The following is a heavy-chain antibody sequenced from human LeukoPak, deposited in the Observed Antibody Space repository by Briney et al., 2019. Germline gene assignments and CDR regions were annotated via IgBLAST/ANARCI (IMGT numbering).Heavy chain of an antibody. D-gene: IGHD1-26*01. CDR3: AKYMSSGSRTFDF. CDR1: GFTFSHYA. Sequence: GGSLSLSCAASGFTFSHYAMTWVRQAPGKGLEWVSVIDSSGGGVHYADSVKGRFNISRDNSKNTLYRQMSSLRAEDTAVYYCAKYMSSGSRTFDFWGRGTRVTVSS. V-gene: IGHV3-23*01. J-gene: IGHJ4*02. CDR2: IDSSGGGV.